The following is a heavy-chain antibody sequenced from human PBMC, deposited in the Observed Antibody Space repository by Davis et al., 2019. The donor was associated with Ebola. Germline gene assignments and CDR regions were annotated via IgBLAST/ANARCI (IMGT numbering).Heavy chain of an antibody. J-gene: IGHJ5*01. CDR1: GYTFTSYG. D-gene: IGHD6-19*01. CDR2: VSGGGDGT. V-gene: IGHV3-23*01. Sequence: SCKASGYTFTSYGISWVRQAPGKGLEWVAGVSGGGDGTYYADSVKGRFTISRDNSNNTLFLQMSSLRADDTAVYYCAKGAMAAKVNWFNPWGQGTLVTVSS. CDR3: AKGAMAAKVNWFNP.